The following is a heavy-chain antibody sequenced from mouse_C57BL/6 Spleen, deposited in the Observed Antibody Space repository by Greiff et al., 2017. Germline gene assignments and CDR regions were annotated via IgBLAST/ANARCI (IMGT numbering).Heavy chain of an antibody. CDR2: IDPSDSYT. D-gene: IGHD2-4*01. J-gene: IGHJ1*03. CDR3: ARRGYDYDDHWYFDV. CDR1: GYTFTSYW. V-gene: IGHV1-69*01. Sequence: QVQLQQPGAELVMPGASVKLSCKASGYTFTSYWMHWVKQRPGQGLEWIGEIDPSDSYTNYNQKFKGKSTLTVDKSSSTAYMQLSSLTSEDSAVYYCARRGYDYDDHWYFDVWGTGTTVTVSS.